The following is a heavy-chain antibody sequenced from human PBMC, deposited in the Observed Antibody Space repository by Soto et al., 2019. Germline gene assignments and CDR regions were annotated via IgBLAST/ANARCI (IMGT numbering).Heavy chain of an antibody. CDR2: IKSKTDGGTT. Sequence: SVSNAWMNWVRQAPGKGLEWVGRIKSKTDGGTTDYAAPVKGRFTISRDDSKNTLYLQMNSLKTEDTAVYYCTTSPFDYGVKFDYWGQGTLVTVSS. D-gene: IGHD4-17*01. CDR1: SVSNAW. V-gene: IGHV3-15*07. J-gene: IGHJ4*02. CDR3: TTSPFDYGVKFDY.